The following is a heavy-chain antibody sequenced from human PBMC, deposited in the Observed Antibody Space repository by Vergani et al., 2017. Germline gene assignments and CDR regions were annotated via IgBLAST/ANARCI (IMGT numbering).Heavy chain of an antibody. CDR1: GGTFSSYA. CDR2: IIPILGIA. CDR3: ARGDIVVAYNWFDP. J-gene: IGHJ5*02. V-gene: IGHV1-69*04. Sequence: QVKLVQSGAEVKKPGSSVKVSCKASGGTFSSYAISWVRQAPGQGLEWMGRIIPILGIANYAQKFQGRVTITADKSTSTAYMELSSLRSADTAVYYCARGDIVVAYNWFDPWGQGTLVTVSS. D-gene: IGHD2-15*01.